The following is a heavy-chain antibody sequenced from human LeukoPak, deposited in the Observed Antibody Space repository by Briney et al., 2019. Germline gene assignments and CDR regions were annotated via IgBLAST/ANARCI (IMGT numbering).Heavy chain of an antibody. D-gene: IGHD3-3*02. Sequence: PSETLSLTCAVYGGSFSGYYWSWIRQPPGKGLEWIGEINHSGGTNYNPSLKSRVTISVDTSKNQFSLKLSSVTAADTAVYYCASLAMPPIDYWGQGTLVTVSS. CDR3: ASLAMPPIDY. J-gene: IGHJ4*02. V-gene: IGHV4-34*01. CDR1: GGSFSGYY. CDR2: INHSGGT.